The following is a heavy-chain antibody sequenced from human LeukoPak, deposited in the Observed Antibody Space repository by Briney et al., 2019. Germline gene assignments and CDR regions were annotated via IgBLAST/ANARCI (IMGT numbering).Heavy chain of an antibody. CDR3: AREVGQYYYDSSGYSIDY. J-gene: IGHJ4*02. CDR2: INPSGGST. CDR1: GYTFTSYY. Sequence: ASVKVSCKASGYTFTSYYMHWVRQAPGQGLEWMGIINPSGGSTSYAQKFQGRVTMTRDMSTSTVYMELSSLRSEDTAVYYCAREVGQYYYDSSGYSIDYWGQGTLVTVSS. V-gene: IGHV1-46*01. D-gene: IGHD3-22*01.